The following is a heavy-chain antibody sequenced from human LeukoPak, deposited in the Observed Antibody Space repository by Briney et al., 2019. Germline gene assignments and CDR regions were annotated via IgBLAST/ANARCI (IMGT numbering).Heavy chain of an antibody. Sequence: SETLSLTCTVSGGSISSSSYYWGWIRPPPGKGLEWIGSIYYSGSTYYNPSLKSRVTISVDTSKNQFSLKLSSVTAADTAVYYCAREGYNRLDYWGQGTLVTVSS. D-gene: IGHD5-24*01. V-gene: IGHV4-39*02. CDR1: GGSISSSSYY. CDR2: IYYSGST. CDR3: AREGYNRLDY. J-gene: IGHJ4*02.